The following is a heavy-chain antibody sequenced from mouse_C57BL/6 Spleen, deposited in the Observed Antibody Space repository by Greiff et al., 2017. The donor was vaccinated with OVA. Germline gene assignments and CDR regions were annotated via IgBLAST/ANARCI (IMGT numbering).Heavy chain of an antibody. D-gene: IGHD1-1*01. CDR1: GYTFTDYY. CDR2: IFPGSGST. Sequence: VKLMESGPELVKPGASVKISCKASGYTFTDYYINWVKQRPGQGLEWIGWIFPGSGSTYYNEKFKGKATLTVDKSSSTAYMLLSSLTSEDSAVYFCARSGVLGSSYDWYFDVWGTGTTVTVSS. CDR3: ARSGVLGSSYDWYFDV. V-gene: IGHV1-75*01. J-gene: IGHJ1*03.